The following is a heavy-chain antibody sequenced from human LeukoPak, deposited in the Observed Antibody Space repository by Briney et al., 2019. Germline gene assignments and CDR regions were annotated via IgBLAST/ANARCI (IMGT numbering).Heavy chain of an antibody. CDR1: GFTFTGYY. CDR2: INPNLGGT. J-gene: IGHJ6*01. CDR3: AREEDYGLDV. D-gene: IGHD2-15*01. V-gene: IGHV1-2*02. Sequence: ASVKVFCKASGFTFTGYYLHWVRQAPGQGLEWMGWINPNLGGTNYAQRFQGRVTMTRDTSISTAYMELSRLRSDDTAVYYCAREEDYGLDVWGQGTTVTVSS.